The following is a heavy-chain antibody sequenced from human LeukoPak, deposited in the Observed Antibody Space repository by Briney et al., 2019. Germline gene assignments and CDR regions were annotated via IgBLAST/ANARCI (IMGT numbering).Heavy chain of an antibody. Sequence: GASVKVSCKASGYTFTSYGISWVRQAPGQGLEWMGWISAYNGNTNYAQKLQGRVTMTTDTSTSTAYMELRSLRSDDTAVYYCARDSPMIVVVRELDYWGQGTPVTVSS. D-gene: IGHD3-22*01. J-gene: IGHJ4*02. CDR2: ISAYNGNT. CDR3: ARDSPMIVVVRELDY. V-gene: IGHV1-18*01. CDR1: GYTFTSYG.